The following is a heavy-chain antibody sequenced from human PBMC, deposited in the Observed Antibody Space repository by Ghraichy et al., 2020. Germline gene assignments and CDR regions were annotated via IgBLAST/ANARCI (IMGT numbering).Heavy chain of an antibody. CDR2: ISGSGGST. V-gene: IGHV3-23*01. CDR1: GFTFSSYA. Sequence: GGSLRLSCAASGFTFSSYAMSWVRQAPGKGLEWVSAISGSGGSTYYADSVKGRFTIYRENSKNTLYLQMNSLRAVDTALYYCAKDGTNYDFWSGYFPYFDYWGQGTLVTVSS. CDR3: AKDGTNYDFWSGYFPYFDY. J-gene: IGHJ4*02. D-gene: IGHD3-3*01.